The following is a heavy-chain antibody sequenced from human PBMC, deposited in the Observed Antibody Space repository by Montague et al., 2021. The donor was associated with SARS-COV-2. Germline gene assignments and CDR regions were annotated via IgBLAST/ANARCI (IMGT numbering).Heavy chain of an antibody. CDR1: GGSISSSSYY. CDR2: IYYSGST. J-gene: IGHJ6*02. Sequence: SETLSLTCTVSGGSISSSSYYWGWIRQPPGKGLEWIGSIYYSGSTYYNPSLKSRVTISVDTSKNQFSLKLSSVTAADTAVYYCAGRSSTMVRGVVGYYGMDVWGRGTTVTVSS. V-gene: IGHV4-39*01. D-gene: IGHD3-10*01. CDR3: AGRSSTMVRGVVGYYGMDV.